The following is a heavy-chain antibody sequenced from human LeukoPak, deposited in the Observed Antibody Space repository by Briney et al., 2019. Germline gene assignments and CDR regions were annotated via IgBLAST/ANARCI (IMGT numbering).Heavy chain of an antibody. D-gene: IGHD3-10*01. CDR1: GGSFSGYY. V-gene: IGHV4-34*01. CDR3: ARGLTYVVRGVISYYYGMDV. Sequence: SETLSLTCAVYGGSFSGYYWSWIRQPPGKWLEWLGEINHSGSTNYNPSLKSRVTISVDTSKNQFSLKLSSVTAADTAVYYCARGLTYVVRGVISYYYGMDVWGKGTTVTVSS. J-gene: IGHJ6*04. CDR2: INHSGST.